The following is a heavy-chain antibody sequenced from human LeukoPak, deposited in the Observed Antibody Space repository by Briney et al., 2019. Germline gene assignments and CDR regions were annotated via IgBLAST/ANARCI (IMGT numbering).Heavy chain of an antibody. CDR2: ISGSGGST. CDR1: GFTFSSYV. J-gene: IGHJ6*02. D-gene: IGHD1-26*01. Sequence: GGSLRLSCAASGFTFSSYVMSWVRQAPGKGLEWVSAISGSGGSTYYADSVKGRFTISRDNSKNTLFLQMNSLRAEDTAVYYCARENTKGGKYYSGMDVWGQGTTVTVSS. V-gene: IGHV3-23*01. CDR3: ARENTKGGKYYSGMDV.